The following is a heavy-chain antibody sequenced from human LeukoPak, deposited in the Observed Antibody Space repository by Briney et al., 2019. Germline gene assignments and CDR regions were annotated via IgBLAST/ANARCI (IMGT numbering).Heavy chain of an antibody. CDR2: IIPIFGTA. D-gene: IGHD3-22*01. CDR1: GGTFSSYA. CDR3: ARDPEENYYDSSGYYP. Sequence: SVKVSCKASGGTFSSYATSWVRQAPGQGLEWMGGIIPIFGTANYAQKFQGRVTITADESTSTAYMELSSLRSEDTAVYYCARDPEENYYDSSGYYPWGQGTLVTVSS. J-gene: IGHJ5*02. V-gene: IGHV1-69*13.